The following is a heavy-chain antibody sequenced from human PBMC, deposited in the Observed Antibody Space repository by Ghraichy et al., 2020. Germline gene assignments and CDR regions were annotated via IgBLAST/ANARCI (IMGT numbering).Heavy chain of an antibody. CDR3: ARDPPAAGTGTFG. Sequence: GESLNISCAASGVTVGNNYMNWVRQAPGKGLEWVSLIYSGGDTRYADSVKGRFIISRDNSKNILYLQIHSLRVEDTAVYYCARDPPAAGTGTFGWGQGTLVTVSS. D-gene: IGHD6-13*01. CDR2: IYSGGDT. CDR1: GVTVGNNY. J-gene: IGHJ4*02. V-gene: IGHV3-66*01.